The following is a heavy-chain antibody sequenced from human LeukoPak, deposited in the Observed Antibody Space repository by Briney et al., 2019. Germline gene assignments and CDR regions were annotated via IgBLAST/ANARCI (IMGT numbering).Heavy chain of an antibody. CDR3: AKKPGQRAAGTTENWFDP. CDR1: GFIISNYA. V-gene: IGHV3-23*01. CDR2: ISASGGST. Sequence: GGSLRLSCSASGFIISNYAMHWVRQAPGKGLEWVSAISASGGSTYYADSVKGRFTISRDNSKNTLYLQMNSLRADDTAVYYCAKKPGQRAAGTTENWFDPWGQGALVTVSS. D-gene: IGHD6-13*01. J-gene: IGHJ5*02.